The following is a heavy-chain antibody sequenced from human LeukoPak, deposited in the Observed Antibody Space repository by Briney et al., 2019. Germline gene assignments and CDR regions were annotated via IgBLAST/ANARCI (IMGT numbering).Heavy chain of an antibody. CDR3: ARQKWEQQGRDYYFNGLDV. D-gene: IGHD1/OR15-1a*01. V-gene: IGHV4-4*02. Sequence: SETLSLTCSVSIGSISSSKWWSWVRQSPVKGLEWIGEIYLYGTTNYNPSFTSRVTMSVDRSRNQFSLKLTSVTAAGTAVYYCARQKWEQQGRDYYFNGLDVWGPGTTVIVSS. CDR1: IGSISSSKW. CDR2: IYLYGTT. J-gene: IGHJ6*02.